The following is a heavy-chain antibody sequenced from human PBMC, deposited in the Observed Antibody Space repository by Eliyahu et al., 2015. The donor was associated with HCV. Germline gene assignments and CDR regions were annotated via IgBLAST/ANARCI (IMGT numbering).Heavy chain of an antibody. D-gene: IGHD6-13*01. CDR2: INHSGST. CDR1: XGSFSXYY. Sequence: QVQLQQWGAGLLKPSETLSLTXAVYXGSFSXYYWXWXRQXPGTGLEWIGEINHSGSTNXNPSLKSRVTISVDTSKNQFSLKLSSVTAADTAVYYCAVAAAGLDYWGQGTLVTVSS. V-gene: IGHV4-34*01. J-gene: IGHJ4*02. CDR3: AVAAAGLDY.